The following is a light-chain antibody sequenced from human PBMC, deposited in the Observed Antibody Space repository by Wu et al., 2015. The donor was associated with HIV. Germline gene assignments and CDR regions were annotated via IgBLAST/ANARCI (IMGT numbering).Light chain of an antibody. V-gene: IGKV1-5*03. CDR3: QQYSSYQNS. Sequence: DIHVTQSPSTLSASVGDRVTITCRASQGISSWLAWYQQKPGQPPKLLIYKASTLESGVPSRFSGRGSGTEFTLSISSLQPDDFATYYCQQYSSYQNSFGQGTKLEI. CDR1: QGISSW. CDR2: KAS. J-gene: IGKJ2*03.